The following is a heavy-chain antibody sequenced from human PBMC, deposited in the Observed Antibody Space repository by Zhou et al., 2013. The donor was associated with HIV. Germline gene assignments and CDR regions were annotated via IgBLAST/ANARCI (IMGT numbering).Heavy chain of an antibody. Sequence: QVQLLQSGAEAKKPGASVKVSCKASGYTFTSYYLHWVRQAPGQGLEWMGIINPFGGSTSYAQKFQGRVTMTRDTSTSTVYMELSSLRFEDTAVYYCARGRGHRSGYYDGWGQGTMVTVSS. V-gene: IGHV1-46*01. J-gene: IGHJ3*01. CDR2: INPFGGST. D-gene: IGHD3-16*01. CDR3: ARGRGHRSGYYDG. CDR1: GYTFTSYY.